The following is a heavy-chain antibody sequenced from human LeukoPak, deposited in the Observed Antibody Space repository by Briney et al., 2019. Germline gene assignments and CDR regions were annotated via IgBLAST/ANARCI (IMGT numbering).Heavy chain of an antibody. D-gene: IGHD2-15*01. J-gene: IGHJ5*02. V-gene: IGHV4-39*07. CDR3: ARETRVIVVVVAATYWFDP. CDR1: GGSLTSSSYY. Sequence: SETLSLTCTVSGGSLTSSSYYWGWIRQPPGKGLEWIGSIYYSGSTYYNPSLKSRVTISVDTSKNQFSLKLSSVTAADTAVYYCARETRVIVVVVAATYWFDPWGQGTLVTVSS. CDR2: IYYSGST.